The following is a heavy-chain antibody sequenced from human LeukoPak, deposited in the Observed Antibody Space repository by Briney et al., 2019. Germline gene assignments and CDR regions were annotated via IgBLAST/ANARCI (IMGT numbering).Heavy chain of an antibody. CDR2: ISYDGSNK. D-gene: IGHD3-9*01. V-gene: IGHV3-30-3*01. J-gene: IGHJ4*02. Sequence: PGRSLRLSCAASGFTFSSYAMHWVRQAPGKGLEWVAVISYDGSNKYYADSVKGRFTISRDNSKSTLYLQMNSLRAEDTAVYYCARGYDILTGYYKPLDYWGQGTLVTVSS. CDR1: GFTFSSYA. CDR3: ARGYDILTGYYKPLDY.